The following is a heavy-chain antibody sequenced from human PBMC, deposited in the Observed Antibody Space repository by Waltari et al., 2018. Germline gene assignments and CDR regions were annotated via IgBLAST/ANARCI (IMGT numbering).Heavy chain of an antibody. CDR1: GYTFTNYG. V-gene: IGHV1-18*01. Sequence: QVQLVQSGAEIKKPGASVKVSCKASGYTFTNYGISWVRQAPGQGLEWMVWISAYNGHTTYAQNRQDRVTMSTDTSTSTAYMERRSLRSDDTAFYDCTRGRDQVISHYWGQGTLVTVSS. D-gene: IGHD2-2*01. CDR2: ISAYNGHT. J-gene: IGHJ4*02. CDR3: TRGRDQVISHY.